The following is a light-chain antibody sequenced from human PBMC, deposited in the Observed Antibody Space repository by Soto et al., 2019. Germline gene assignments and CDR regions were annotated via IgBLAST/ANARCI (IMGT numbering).Light chain of an antibody. V-gene: IGLV1-40*01. Sequence: QSVLTQAPSVSGAPGQRVTIACTGSRSNIGAGYDVHWYQQLPGTAPKLLIYDNNNRPSGVPGRFSGSKSGTSASLAITGLQAEDEADYYCQSYDSGLTYVFGTGTKLTVL. CDR2: DNN. CDR3: QSYDSGLTYV. J-gene: IGLJ1*01. CDR1: RSNIGAGYD.